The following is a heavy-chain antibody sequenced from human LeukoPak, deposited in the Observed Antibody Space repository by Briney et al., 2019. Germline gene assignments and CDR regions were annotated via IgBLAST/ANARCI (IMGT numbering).Heavy chain of an antibody. Sequence: KSSETLSLTCTVSGGSISSYYWSWIRQPAGKGLEWIGRIYTSGSTNYNPSLKSRVTISVDTSKNQFSLKLSSVTAADTAVYYCARDLRYYDFWSGDYSDAFDIWGQGTMVTVSS. V-gene: IGHV4-4*07. J-gene: IGHJ3*02. CDR2: IYTSGST. CDR1: GGSISSYY. CDR3: ARDLRYYDFWSGDYSDAFDI. D-gene: IGHD3-3*01.